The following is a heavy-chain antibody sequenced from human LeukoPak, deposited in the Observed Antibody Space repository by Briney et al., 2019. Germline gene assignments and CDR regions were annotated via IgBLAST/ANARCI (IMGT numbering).Heavy chain of an antibody. CDR2: IYPGDSDT. Sequence: GESLKISCKGSGYSFTSYWIGWVRQMPGKGLEWMGIIYPGDSDTRYSPSFQGQVTISADKSISTAYLQWSSLKASDTAMYYCARKVNVLLWFGEYQDPESDAFDIWGQGTMVTVSS. D-gene: IGHD3-10*01. J-gene: IGHJ3*02. V-gene: IGHV5-51*01. CDR3: ARKVNVLLWFGEYQDPESDAFDI. CDR1: GYSFTSYW.